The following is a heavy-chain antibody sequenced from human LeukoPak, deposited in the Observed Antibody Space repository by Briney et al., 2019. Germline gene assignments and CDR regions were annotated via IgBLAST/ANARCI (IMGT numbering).Heavy chain of an antibody. D-gene: IGHD2-2*01. CDR2: INWNGGST. CDR3: ARGVASDQFYYMDV. Sequence: GGSLRLSCAASGFPFDDYGMSWVRRAPGKGLEWVSGINWNGGSTGYADSVKGRFTISKDSAMTSLYLQMNSLGAEDTAVYFCARGVASDQFYYMDVWGKGTTVTVSS. J-gene: IGHJ6*03. CDR1: GFPFDDYG. V-gene: IGHV3-20*04.